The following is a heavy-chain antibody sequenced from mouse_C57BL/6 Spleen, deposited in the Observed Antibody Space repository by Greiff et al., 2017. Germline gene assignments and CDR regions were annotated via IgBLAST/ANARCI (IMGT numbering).Heavy chain of an antibody. CDR1: GFNIKDDY. CDR3: TTGAPGFAY. Sequence: EVQLQQSGAELVRPGASVKLSCTASGFNIKDDYMHWVKQRPEQGLEWIGWIDPENGDTAYASKFQGKATITADTSSNTAYLQLSSLTSEDTAVYYWTTGAPGFAYWGQGTLVTVSA. J-gene: IGHJ3*01. CDR2: IDPENGDT. V-gene: IGHV14-4*01.